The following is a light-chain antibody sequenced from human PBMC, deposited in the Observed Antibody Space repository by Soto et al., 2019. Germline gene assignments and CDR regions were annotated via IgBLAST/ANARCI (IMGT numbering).Light chain of an antibody. CDR1: SSDVGGYNY. Sequence: QSVLTQPASVSGSPGQSITISCTGTSSDVGGYNYVSWYQQHPGKAPNLIIFDVSNRPSVVSNRFSGSKSVNSASLTISGLQAEDEADYYCSSYTGSNTPVVFGGGTKLTVL. V-gene: IGLV2-14*01. J-gene: IGLJ2*01. CDR2: DVS. CDR3: SSYTGSNTPVV.